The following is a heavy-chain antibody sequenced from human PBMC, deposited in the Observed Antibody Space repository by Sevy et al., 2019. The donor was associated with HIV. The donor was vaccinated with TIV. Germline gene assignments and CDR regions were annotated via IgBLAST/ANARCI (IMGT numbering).Heavy chain of an antibody. CDR2: ISHDGINE. CDR3: ARRYFDL. Sequence: GGSLRLSCIGSGFSFSYYGIHWVRQAPGKGLDWVALISHDGINEYYADSVKGRFTISRDNAKESLYLQMSNLRVEDTGLYYCARRYFDLWGQGTLVTVSS. V-gene: IGHV3-30*03. CDR1: GFSFSYYG. J-gene: IGHJ4*02.